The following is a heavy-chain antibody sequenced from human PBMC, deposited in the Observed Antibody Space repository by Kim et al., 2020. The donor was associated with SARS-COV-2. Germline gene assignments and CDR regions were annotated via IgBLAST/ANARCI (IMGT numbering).Heavy chain of an antibody. CDR2: INAGNGNT. D-gene: IGHD3-10*01. V-gene: IGHV1-3*01. CDR3: ARDPGVVRGGHYYYYGMDV. CDR1: GYTFTSYA. J-gene: IGHJ6*02. Sequence: ASVKVSCKASGYTFTSYAMHWVRQAPGQRLEWMGWINAGNGNTKYSQKFQGRVTITRDTSASTAYMELSSLRSEDTAVYYCARDPGVVRGGHYYYYGMDVWGQGTTVTVSS.